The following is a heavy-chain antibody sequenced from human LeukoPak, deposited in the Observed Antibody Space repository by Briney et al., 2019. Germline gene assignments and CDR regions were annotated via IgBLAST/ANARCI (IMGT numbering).Heavy chain of an antibody. CDR3: ARDVGGGPFFDY. D-gene: IGHD2-15*01. Sequence: SETLSLTCTVSGXSMSSFYWGWIRQPPGKGLEWIGYIYYRGSTDYNPSLKSRVTISLDTSKSQFSLKLSSVTAADTSVYYCARDVGGGPFFDYWGQGTLVTVSS. CDR1: GXSMSSFY. J-gene: IGHJ4*02. CDR2: IYYRGST. V-gene: IGHV4-59*01.